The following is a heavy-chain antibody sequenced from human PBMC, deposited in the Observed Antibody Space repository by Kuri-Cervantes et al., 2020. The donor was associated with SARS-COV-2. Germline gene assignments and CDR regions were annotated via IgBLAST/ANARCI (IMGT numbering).Heavy chain of an antibody. Sequence: ASVQVSCKASGYTFTGYYIHWVRQAPGQGLEWMGWINPNSGATDYAQNFQGRITMTRATSISTAFMEFSGLRSDDTAVYYCARVPITVTHGGGMDAWGQGTTVTVSS. J-gene: IGHJ6*02. CDR2: INPNSGAT. CDR1: GYTFTGYY. D-gene: IGHD3-10*01. CDR3: ARVPITVTHGGGMDA. V-gene: IGHV1-2*02.